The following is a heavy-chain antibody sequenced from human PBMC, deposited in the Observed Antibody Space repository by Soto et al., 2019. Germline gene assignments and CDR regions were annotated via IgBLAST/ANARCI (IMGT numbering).Heavy chain of an antibody. V-gene: IGHV1-3*01. Sequence: ASVKVSCKASGYTFTSYAMHWVRQAPGQRLEWMGWINAGNGNTKYSQKFQGRVTVTRDTSASTAYMELSSLRSEDTAVYYCARDDSSGYYYFDYWGQGTLVTVSS. CDR1: GYTFTSYA. J-gene: IGHJ4*02. CDR3: ARDDSSGYYYFDY. CDR2: INAGNGNT. D-gene: IGHD3-22*01.